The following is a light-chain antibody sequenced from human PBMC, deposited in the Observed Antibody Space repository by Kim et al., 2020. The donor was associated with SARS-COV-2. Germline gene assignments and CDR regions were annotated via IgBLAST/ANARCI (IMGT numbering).Light chain of an antibody. CDR1: SSSIGNYKY. J-gene: IGLJ2*01. Sequence: GQSTTISCTGTSSSIGNYKYVSWYQQHPGRTPKLIIYDVNERPSGVSNRFSGSKSGNTASLTISGLQAEDEAVYYCSSYRSDSTFVFGGGTKLTVL. CDR3: SSYRSDSTFV. CDR2: DVN. V-gene: IGLV2-14*03.